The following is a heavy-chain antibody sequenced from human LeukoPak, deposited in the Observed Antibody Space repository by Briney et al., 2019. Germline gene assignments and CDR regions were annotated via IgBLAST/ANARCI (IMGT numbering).Heavy chain of an antibody. D-gene: IGHD6-13*01. CDR3: ARDQLGGAVDY. V-gene: IGHV3-23*01. CDR2: ISTTGNTV. CDR1: GFTFSSNV. Sequence: PGGSLRLSCVASGFTFSSNVMSWVRQAPGKGLEWVSAISTTGNTVYYADSVRGRFTLSRDNSKNMLYVQMNSLRVEDTAMYYCARDQLGGAVDYWGQGTLVTVSS. J-gene: IGHJ4*02.